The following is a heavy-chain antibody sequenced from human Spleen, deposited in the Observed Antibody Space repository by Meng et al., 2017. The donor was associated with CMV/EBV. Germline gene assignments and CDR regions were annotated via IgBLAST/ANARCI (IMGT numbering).Heavy chain of an antibody. J-gene: IGHJ6*02. D-gene: IGHD3-10*01. CDR1: GGSFSGYY. CDR2: INHRGST. V-gene: IGHV4-34*01. CDR3: ARAVYYYGSGSYLPLYYYYGIDV. Sequence: SETLSFTCAVYGGSFSGYYWSWIRQPPGKGLEWIGEINHRGSTNYNPSLKSRVTISVDTSKNQFSLKLSSVTAADTAVYYCARAVYYYGSGSYLPLYYYYGIDVWGQGTTVTSP.